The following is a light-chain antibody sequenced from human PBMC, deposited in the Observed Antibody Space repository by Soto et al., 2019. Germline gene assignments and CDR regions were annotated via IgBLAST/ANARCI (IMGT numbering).Light chain of an antibody. CDR3: QQYFASLYT. J-gene: IGKJ2*01. V-gene: IGKV3-20*01. Sequence: SVLTQSPGTLSLSPGEGATLSCRTSQSLSSAYLAWYQQRPGQAPRLLIYAASSRATGIPDRFSGSGSGTDFTLTISRLEPEDFAVYYCQQYFASLYTFGQGTKLEIK. CDR1: QSLSSAY. CDR2: AAS.